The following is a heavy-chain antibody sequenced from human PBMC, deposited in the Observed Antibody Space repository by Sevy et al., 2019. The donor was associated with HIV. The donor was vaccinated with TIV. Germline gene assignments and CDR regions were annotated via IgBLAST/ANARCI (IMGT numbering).Heavy chain of an antibody. CDR2: IYHTGNT. D-gene: IGHD4-17*01. V-gene: IGHV4-30-2*01. CDR3: ARDGGTMTTPGSFDI. J-gene: IGHJ3*02. CDR1: GVSISSGAYS. Sequence: SETLSLTCAVSGVSISSGAYSWNWIRQPPGKGLEWIGYIYHTGNTYYNPSLKSLITISLDRSKNQFSLRLSPVTAADTALYFCARDGGTMTTPGSFDIWGQGTMVTVSS.